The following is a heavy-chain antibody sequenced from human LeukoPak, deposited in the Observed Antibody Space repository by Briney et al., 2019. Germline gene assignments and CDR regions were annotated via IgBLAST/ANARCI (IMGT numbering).Heavy chain of an antibody. V-gene: IGHV5-10-1*01. CDR3: ARARVDTAMADFDY. CDR1: GYSFPSYW. CDR2: IDPIDSYT. D-gene: IGHD5-18*01. Sequence: GESLKISCKASGYSFPSYWITWVRQLPGKGLEWMGGIDPIDSYTTYSPSFQGHVTISADKSIATVYLQWSSLKASETAMYHCARARVDTAMADFDYWGQGTLVTVSS. J-gene: IGHJ4*02.